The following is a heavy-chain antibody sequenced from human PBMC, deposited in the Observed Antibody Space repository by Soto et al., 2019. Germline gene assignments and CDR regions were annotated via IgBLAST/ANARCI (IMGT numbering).Heavy chain of an antibody. J-gene: IGHJ5*02. CDR1: GGSIGGEDYS. D-gene: IGHD6-13*01. CDR2: IYNSGRA. V-gene: IGHV4-30-2*01. CDR3: ARAVMPNSGRRSWFDP. Sequence: SETLSLTCAVSGGSIGGEDYSWTWIRQPPGKGLEWIGYIYNSGRAYYNPSLGSRVTLSIDKSKNVFSLRLTSVTAADTAFYYCARAVMPNSGRRSWFDPWGQGALVTVSS.